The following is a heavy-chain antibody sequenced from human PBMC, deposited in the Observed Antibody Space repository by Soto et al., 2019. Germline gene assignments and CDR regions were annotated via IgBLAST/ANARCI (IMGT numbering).Heavy chain of an antibody. D-gene: IGHD2-15*01. CDR3: AKDLVVVVAATPTGLDY. V-gene: IGHV1-2*02. J-gene: IGHJ4*02. CDR2: ISPKSGGT. Sequence: GASVKVSCKASGYTFINYYMHWVRQAPGQGFEWMGRISPKSGGTNYAQKFQGRVSMTWDTSLKTAYMELSSLMSEDTAVYYCAKDLVVVVAATPTGLDYWGQGTLVTVSS. CDR1: GYTFINYY.